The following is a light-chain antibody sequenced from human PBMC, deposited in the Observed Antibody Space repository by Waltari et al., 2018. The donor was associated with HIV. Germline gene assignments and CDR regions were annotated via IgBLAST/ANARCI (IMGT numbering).Light chain of an antibody. CDR1: QSVSSN. V-gene: IGKV3-15*01. Sequence: EIVMPASPATPPVHPVDRATLSCRARQSVSSNLAWYQQKPGQAPRLLIYGASTRATGIPARFSGSGSGTEFTLTISSLQSEDFAVYYCQQYNNWPWGFGQGTKVEIK. J-gene: IGKJ1*01. CDR3: QQYNNWPWG. CDR2: GAS.